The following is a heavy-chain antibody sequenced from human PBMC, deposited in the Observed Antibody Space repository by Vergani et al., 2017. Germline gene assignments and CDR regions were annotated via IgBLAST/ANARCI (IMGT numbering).Heavy chain of an antibody. CDR2: ISYDGSNK. CDR1: GFTFSSYA. J-gene: IGHJ4*02. D-gene: IGHD3-10*02. CDR3: ARAGRLFGELLLQREFDY. Sequence: QVQLVESGGGVVQPGRSLRLSCAASGFTFSSYAMHWVRQAPGKGLEWVAVISYDGSNKYYADSVKGRFTIARDNSKNTLYLQRNSLRAEETDVYYCARAGRLFGELLLQREFDYWGQGTLVTVSS. V-gene: IGHV3-30-3*01.